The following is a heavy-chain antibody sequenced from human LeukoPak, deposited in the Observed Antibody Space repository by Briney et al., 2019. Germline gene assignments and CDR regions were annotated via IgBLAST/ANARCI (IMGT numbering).Heavy chain of an antibody. CDR2: ISHDGNNK. CDR1: GFTFSSYG. V-gene: IGHV3-30*18. Sequence: QPGRSLRLSCAASGFTFSSYGMHWVRQAPGKGLEWVAAISHDGNNKHYADSVKGRFTISRDNSKNTLYLQMNSLRVEDTAVYLCAETGSTDYWGQGTLVTVSS. J-gene: IGHJ4*02. D-gene: IGHD1-7*01. CDR3: AETGSTDY.